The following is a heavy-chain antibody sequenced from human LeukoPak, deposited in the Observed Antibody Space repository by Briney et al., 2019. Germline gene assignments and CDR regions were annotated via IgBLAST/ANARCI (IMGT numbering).Heavy chain of an antibody. D-gene: IGHD4-17*01. CDR2: INPNSGGT. V-gene: IGHV1-2*02. CDR1: GYTFTGYY. CDR3: ARGTGSTTTVTTIGFDY. J-gene: IGHJ4*02. Sequence: GASVKVSCKASGYTFTGYYMHWVRQAPGQGLGWMGWINPNSGGTNYAQKFQGRVTMTRDTSISTAYMELSRLRSDDTAVYYCARGTGSTTTVTTIGFDYWGQGTLVTVSS.